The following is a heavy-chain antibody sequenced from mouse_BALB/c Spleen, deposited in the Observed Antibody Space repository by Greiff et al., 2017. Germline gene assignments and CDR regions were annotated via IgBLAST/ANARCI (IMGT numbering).Heavy chain of an antibody. CDR1: GFTFSDFY. CDR3: ARDQGIEGYFDV. Sequence: EVNVVESGGGLVQPGGSLRLSCATSGFTFSDFYMEWVRQPPGKRLEWIAASRNKANDYTTEYSASVKGRFIVSRDTSQSILYLQMNALRAEDTAIYYCARDQGIEGYFDVWGAGTTVTVSS. V-gene: IGHV7-1*02. CDR2: SRNKANDYTT. J-gene: IGHJ1*01.